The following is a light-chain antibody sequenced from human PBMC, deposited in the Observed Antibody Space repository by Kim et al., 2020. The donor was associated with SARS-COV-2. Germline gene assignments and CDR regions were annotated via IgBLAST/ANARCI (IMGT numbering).Light chain of an antibody. V-gene: IGKV3-20*01. CDR2: GAS. J-gene: IGKJ1*01. CDR1: QSINNN. Sequence: ETVLTQSPGTLSLSPGERATLSCRASQSINNNLAWYQQIPGQAPRLLLYGASYRATGIADRFSGSGSGTDFTLTISRLEPEDFAVYYCQQYATSGRKFGQGTKVDIK. CDR3: QQYATSGRK.